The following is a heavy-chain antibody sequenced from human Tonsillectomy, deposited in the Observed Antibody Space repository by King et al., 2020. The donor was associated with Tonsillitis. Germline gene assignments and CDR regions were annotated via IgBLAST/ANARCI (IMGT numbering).Heavy chain of an antibody. CDR1: GYTFTGYY. CDR3: ARVAINPLQHYYDGMDV. Sequence: QLVQSGAEVKKPGASVKVSCKASGYTFTGYYIHWVRQAPGQGLEWMGWINPNSGGTNYAQKFQGRVTMTRDTSISTAYMELSRLRSDDTAVYYCARVAINPLQHYYDGMDVWGQGTTVTVSS. CDR2: INPNSGGT. J-gene: IGHJ6*02. D-gene: IGHD1-1*01. V-gene: IGHV1-2*02.